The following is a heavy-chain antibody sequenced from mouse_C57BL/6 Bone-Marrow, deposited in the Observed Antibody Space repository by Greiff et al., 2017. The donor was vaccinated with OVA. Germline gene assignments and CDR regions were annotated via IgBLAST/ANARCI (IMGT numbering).Heavy chain of an antibody. CDR1: GYTFTDYY. J-gene: IGHJ2*01. D-gene: IGHD2-12*01. Sequence: QVQLQQSGAELVRPGASVKLSCKASGYTFTDYYISWVKQRPGQGLEWIARIYPGSGNIYYNEKFKGKATLTAEKSSSTAYMQLSSLTSDDSAVYFCARSEKLKDWFECGGQGTALTVSA. V-gene: IGHV1-76*01. CDR3: ARSEKLKDWFEC. CDR2: IYPGSGNI.